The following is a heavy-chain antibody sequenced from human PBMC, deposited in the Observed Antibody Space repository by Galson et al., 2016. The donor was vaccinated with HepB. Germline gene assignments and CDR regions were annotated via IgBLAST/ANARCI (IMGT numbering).Heavy chain of an antibody. Sequence: SVKVSCKASGYTFTNFGINWVRQAPGQGLEWVGWISAYNGKTDYAQNLQDRVTMTTDASTSTAYMELRSLRSDDTAVYYCARDSSANYYLTADYWGQGTLVTVSS. CDR3: ARDSSANYYLTADY. CDR2: ISAYNGKT. J-gene: IGHJ4*02. V-gene: IGHV1-18*04. D-gene: IGHD3-22*01. CDR1: GYTFTNFG.